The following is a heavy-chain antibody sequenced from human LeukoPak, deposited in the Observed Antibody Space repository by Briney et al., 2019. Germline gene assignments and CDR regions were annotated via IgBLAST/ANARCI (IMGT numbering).Heavy chain of an antibody. V-gene: IGHV3-23*01. CDR3: AKVPWVGTIT. J-gene: IGHJ4*02. CDR1: GFPLIDYA. Sequence: GGSLRLSCAASGFPLIDYAMNWVRQAPGEGLEWLSAISGSDGHTFYSDSVKGRFTLSRDNSKNTLYLQMNNLRADDTAIYYCAKVPWVGTITWGQGTLVVGSS. CDR2: ISGSDGHT. D-gene: IGHD1-26*01.